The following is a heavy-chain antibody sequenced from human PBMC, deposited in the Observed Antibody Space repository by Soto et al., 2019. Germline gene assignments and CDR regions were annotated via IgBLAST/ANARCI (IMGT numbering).Heavy chain of an antibody. V-gene: IGHV1-8*01. CDR3: ARLYDFWSGKPSYGMDV. D-gene: IGHD3-3*01. J-gene: IGHJ6*02. Sequence: QVQLVQSGAEVKKPGASVKVSCKASGYTFTSYDINWVRQATGQGLEWMGWMNPNSGNTGYAQKFQGRVTMTRNTSISTAYMELSSLRFEDTAVYYCARLYDFWSGKPSYGMDVWGQGTTVTVSS. CDR2: MNPNSGNT. CDR1: GYTFTSYD.